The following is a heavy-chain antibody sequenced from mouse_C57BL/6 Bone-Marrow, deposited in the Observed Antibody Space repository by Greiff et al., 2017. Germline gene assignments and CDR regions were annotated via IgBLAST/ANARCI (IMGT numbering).Heavy chain of an antibody. D-gene: IGHD1-1*01. V-gene: IGHV14-2*01. CDR3: ASTVVAMRTYWYFDV. CDR1: GFNIKDYY. J-gene: IGHJ1*03. CDR2: IDPEDGET. Sequence: EVQLQQSGAELVKPGASVKLSCTASGFNIKDYYMHWVKQRTEQGLEWIGRIDPEDGETKYDPKFQGKATITADTYSNTAYLQLSSLTSEDTAFYYCASTVVAMRTYWYFDVWGTGTTVTVSS.